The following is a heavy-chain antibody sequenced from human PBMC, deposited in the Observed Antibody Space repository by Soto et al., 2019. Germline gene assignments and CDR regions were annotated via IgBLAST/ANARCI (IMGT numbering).Heavy chain of an antibody. CDR3: YGNYYDSSGSHWFDP. CDR1: GFTFSSYG. J-gene: IGHJ5*02. D-gene: IGHD3-22*01. V-gene: IGHV3-30*03. CDR2: ISYDGSNK. Sequence: WSLRLSCAASGFTFSSYGMHWVRQAPGKGLEWVAVISYDGSNKYYADSVKGRFTISRDNSKNTLYLQMNSLRAEDTAVYYCYGNYYDSSGSHWFDPWGQGTLVTVSS.